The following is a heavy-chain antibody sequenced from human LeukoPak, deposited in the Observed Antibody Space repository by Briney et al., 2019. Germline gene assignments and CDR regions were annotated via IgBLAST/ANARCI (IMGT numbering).Heavy chain of an antibody. V-gene: IGHV4-34*01. CDR3: AVLTGSGYGMDV. Sequence: PSETLSLTCAVYGGSFSGYYWSWIRQPPGKGLEWIGEINHSGSTNYNPSLKSRVTISVDTSKNQFSLKLSSVTAADTAVYYCAVLTGSGYGMDVWGQGTTVTVSS. CDR1: GGSFSGYY. J-gene: IGHJ6*02. D-gene: IGHD2-8*02. CDR2: INHSGST.